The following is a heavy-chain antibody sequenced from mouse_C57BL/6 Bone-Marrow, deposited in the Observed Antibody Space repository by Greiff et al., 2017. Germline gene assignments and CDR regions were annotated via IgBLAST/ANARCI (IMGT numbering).Heavy chain of an antibody. CDR3: ARLYGAGPYYCDY. J-gene: IGHJ2*01. CDR2: IDPSDSYT. V-gene: IGHV1-59*01. CDR1: GYTFTSYW. Sequence: QVQLQQPGAELVRPGTSVKLSCKASGYTFTSYWMHWVKQRPGQGLEWIGVIDPSDSYTNYNQKFKGKATLTVDTSSSTAYMQLSSLTSEDSAVYYCARLYGAGPYYCDYWGQGTTLTVSS. D-gene: IGHD1-1*01.